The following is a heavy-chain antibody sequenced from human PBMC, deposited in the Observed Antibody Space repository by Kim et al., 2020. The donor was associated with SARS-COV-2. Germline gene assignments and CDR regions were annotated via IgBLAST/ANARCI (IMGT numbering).Heavy chain of an antibody. CDR1: GFTFSSYD. D-gene: IGHD3-10*01. CDR2: IGTAGDT. J-gene: IGHJ2*01. Sequence: GGSLRLSCAASGFTFSSYDMHWVRQATGKGLEWVSAIGTAGDTYYPGSVKGRFTISRENAKNSLYLQMNSLRAGDTAVYYCARALYYGSGSYYNPAGHDWYFDLWGRGTLVTVSS. V-gene: IGHV3-13*04. CDR3: ARALYYGSGSYYNPAGHDWYFDL.